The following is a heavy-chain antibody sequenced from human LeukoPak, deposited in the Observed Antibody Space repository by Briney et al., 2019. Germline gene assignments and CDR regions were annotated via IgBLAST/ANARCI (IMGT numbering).Heavy chain of an antibody. CDR3: ARALRGGMIVGGRWAFDI. Sequence: KPSETLSLTCTVSGGSISSYYWSWIRQPAGKGLEWIGRIYTSGSTNYNPSLKSRVTMSVDTSKNQFSLKLSSVTAADTAVYYRARALRGGMIVGGRWAFDIWGQGTMVTVSS. V-gene: IGHV4-4*07. D-gene: IGHD3-22*01. J-gene: IGHJ3*02. CDR2: IYTSGST. CDR1: GGSISSYY.